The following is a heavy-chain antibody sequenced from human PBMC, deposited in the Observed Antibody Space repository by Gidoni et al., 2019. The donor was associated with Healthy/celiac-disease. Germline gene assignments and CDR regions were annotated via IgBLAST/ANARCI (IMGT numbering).Heavy chain of an antibody. CDR1: GSPFTSYA. V-gene: IGHV1-3*01. D-gene: IGHD6-6*01. J-gene: IGHJ6*02. Sequence: QVQLVPSGAEVKKPGASVQVSCKASGSPFTSYAMHWVRQSPGPRLEWMGWINAGNGNTKYSQTFQRRVTITRDTSASTAYMELSSLRSEDTAVYYCARTYSSSSVHYYYYGMDVWGQGTTVTVSS. CDR3: ARTYSSSSVHYYYYGMDV. CDR2: INAGNGNT.